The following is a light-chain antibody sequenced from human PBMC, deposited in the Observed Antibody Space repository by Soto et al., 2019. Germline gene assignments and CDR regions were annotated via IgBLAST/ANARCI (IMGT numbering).Light chain of an antibody. CDR3: QQLNSYPLT. Sequence: IQLTQSPSSLSASVGEKVTITCRASQGISSYLAWYQQKPGKAPKLLIYAASTLQSGVPSRFSGSGSGTDFSLTISRLQSEDFATYCCQQLNSYPLTFGGGTKVDIK. V-gene: IGKV1-9*01. CDR2: AAS. CDR1: QGISSY. J-gene: IGKJ4*01.